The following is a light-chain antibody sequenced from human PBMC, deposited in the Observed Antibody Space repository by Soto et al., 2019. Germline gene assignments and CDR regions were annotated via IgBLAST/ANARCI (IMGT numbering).Light chain of an antibody. CDR2: TNN. CDR3: AAWDDSLNGVV. J-gene: IGLJ2*01. V-gene: IGLV1-44*01. Sequence: QSVLTQPPSASGTPGQRVTISCSGSSSNIGSNTVDWYQQLPGTAPKLLIYTNNQRPSGVPDRFSGFKSGTSASLAISGLLSEDEADYYCAAWDDSLNGVVFGGGTKLTVL. CDR1: SSNIGSNT.